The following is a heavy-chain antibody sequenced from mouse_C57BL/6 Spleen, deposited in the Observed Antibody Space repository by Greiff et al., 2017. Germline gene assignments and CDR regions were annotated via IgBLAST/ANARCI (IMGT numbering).Heavy chain of an antibody. D-gene: IGHD2-10*02. CDR2: IYPSDSET. Sequence: QVQLQQPGAELVRPGSSVKLSCKASGYTFTSYWMDWVKQRPGQGLEWIGNIYPSDSETHYNQKFKDKATLTVDKSSSTAYMQLSSLTSEDSAVYYCARGYDGGYAMDYWGQGTSVTVSS. CDR1: GYTFTSYW. J-gene: IGHJ4*01. CDR3: ARGYDGGYAMDY. V-gene: IGHV1-61*01.